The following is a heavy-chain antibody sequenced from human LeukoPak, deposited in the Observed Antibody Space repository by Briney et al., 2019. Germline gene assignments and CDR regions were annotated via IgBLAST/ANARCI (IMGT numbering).Heavy chain of an antibody. J-gene: IGHJ3*02. CDR2: IYHSGST. Sequence: SETLSLTCTVSGYSISSGYYWGWIRQPPGKGLEWIGSIYHSGSTYYNPSLKSRVTISVDTSKNQFSLKLSSVTAADTAVYYCAREPGYSGSPSPFDIWGQGTMVTVSS. D-gene: IGHD1-26*01. CDR1: GYSISSGYY. CDR3: AREPGYSGSPSPFDI. V-gene: IGHV4-38-2*02.